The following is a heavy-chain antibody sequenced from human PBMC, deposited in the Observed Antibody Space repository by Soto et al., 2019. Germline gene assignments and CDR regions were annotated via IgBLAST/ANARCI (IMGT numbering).Heavy chain of an antibody. CDR1: GYTFTSYG. J-gene: IGHJ6*03. V-gene: IGHV1-18*01. D-gene: IGHD4-4*01. Sequence: APVKVSCKASGYTFTSYGISWVRQAPGQGLEWMGWISAYNGNTNYAQKLQGRVTMTTDTSTSTAYMELRSLRSDDTAVYYCARALDYSNYVYYYYYYMDVWGKGTTVTVSS. CDR2: ISAYNGNT. CDR3: ARALDYSNYVYYYYYYMDV.